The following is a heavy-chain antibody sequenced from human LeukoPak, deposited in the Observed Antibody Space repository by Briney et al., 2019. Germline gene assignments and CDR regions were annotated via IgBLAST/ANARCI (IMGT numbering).Heavy chain of an antibody. V-gene: IGHV3-21*01. CDR2: ISSSSSYI. D-gene: IGHD2-2*01. CDR3: AVPAAITLNYFDY. Sequence: GGSLRLSCAASGFTFSSYSMNWVRQAPGQGLEWVSSISSSSSYIYYADSVKGRFTISRDNAKNSLYLQMNSLRAEDTAVYYCAVPAAITLNYFDYWGQGTLVTVSS. J-gene: IGHJ4*02. CDR1: GFTFSSYS.